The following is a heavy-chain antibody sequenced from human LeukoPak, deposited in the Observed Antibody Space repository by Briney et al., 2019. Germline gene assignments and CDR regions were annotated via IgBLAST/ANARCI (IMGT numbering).Heavy chain of an antibody. CDR3: ARQTVTPDDAFDT. Sequence: SETLSLTXTVSGGSISSSSYYWGWIRQPPGKGLEWIGSIYYSGSTYYNPSLKSRVTISVDTSKNQFSLKLSSVTAADTAVYYCARQTVTPDDAFDTWGQGTMVTVSS. J-gene: IGHJ3*02. CDR2: IYYSGST. V-gene: IGHV4-39*01. D-gene: IGHD1-14*01. CDR1: GGSISSSSYY.